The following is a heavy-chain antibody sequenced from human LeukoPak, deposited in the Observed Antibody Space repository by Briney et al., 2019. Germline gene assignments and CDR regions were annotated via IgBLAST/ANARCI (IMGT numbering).Heavy chain of an antibody. J-gene: IGHJ4*02. CDR2: IKQDGSEK. CDR3: ARGQLPGNY. D-gene: IGHD2-2*01. CDR1: GFTFSRDW. Sequence: GGSLRLSCAASGFTFSRDWMTWVRQAPGKGLQWVANIKQDGSEKYYVDSVKGRFTISRDNARNSLYLQMNSLRAEDTAVYYCARGQLPGNYWGQGTLITVSS. V-gene: IGHV3-7*05.